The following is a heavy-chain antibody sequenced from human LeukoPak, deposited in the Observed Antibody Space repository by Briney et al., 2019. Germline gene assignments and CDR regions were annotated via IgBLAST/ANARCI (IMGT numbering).Heavy chain of an antibody. CDR3: ARGIRTGTATSYYGMDV. CDR2: INHSGST. J-gene: IGHJ6*02. V-gene: IGHV4-34*01. CDR1: GGSFSGYY. D-gene: IGHD1-1*01. Sequence: PSETLSLTCAVYGGSFSGYYWSWIRQPPGKGLEWIGEINHSGSTNYNPSLKSRVTISVDTSKNQFSLKLSSVTAADTAVYYCARGIRTGTATSYYGMDVWGQGTTVTASS.